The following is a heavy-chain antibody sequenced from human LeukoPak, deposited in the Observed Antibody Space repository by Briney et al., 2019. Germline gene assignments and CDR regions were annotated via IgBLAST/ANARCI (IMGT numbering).Heavy chain of an antibody. Sequence: PSETLSLTCTVSGGSISSYYWSWIRQPPGKGLGWIGYIYYSGSTNYNPSLKSRVTISVDTSKNQFSLKLSSVTAADTAIYYCARTYYYGSGRYFDYWGQGTLVTVSS. J-gene: IGHJ4*02. CDR2: IYYSGST. CDR3: ARTYYYGSGRYFDY. D-gene: IGHD3-10*01. CDR1: GGSISSYY. V-gene: IGHV4-59*01.